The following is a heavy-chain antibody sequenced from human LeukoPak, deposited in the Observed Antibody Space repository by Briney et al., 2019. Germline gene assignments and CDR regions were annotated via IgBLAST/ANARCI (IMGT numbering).Heavy chain of an antibody. Sequence: ASVKVSCKASGYTFTGYYMHWVRQAPGQGLEWMGWINPNSGGTNYAQKFQGRVTMTRDTSISTAYMELSRLRSDDTAVYYCARDIDHYDSSGYSNAFDIWGQGTMVTVSS. CDR3: ARDIDHYDSSGYSNAFDI. CDR1: GYTFTGYY. CDR2: INPNSGGT. D-gene: IGHD3-22*01. J-gene: IGHJ3*02. V-gene: IGHV1-2*02.